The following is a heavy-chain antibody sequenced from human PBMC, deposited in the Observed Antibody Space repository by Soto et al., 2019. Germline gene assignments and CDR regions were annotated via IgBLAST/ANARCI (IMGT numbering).Heavy chain of an antibody. CDR3: ARESYNESNVGYFDL. Sequence: QVQLQESGPGLVKPSGTLSLTCAVSRGSISSSNWWSWVRQSPGKGLEWIGAMYHTGITNYSPSLKSRVSMSVDKYKNQFSLKLRSVTAADTAVYYCARESYNESNVGYFDLGGRGTLVSVSA. CDR2: MYHTGIT. J-gene: IGHJ2*01. CDR1: RGSISSSNW. V-gene: IGHV4-4*02. D-gene: IGHD1-1*01.